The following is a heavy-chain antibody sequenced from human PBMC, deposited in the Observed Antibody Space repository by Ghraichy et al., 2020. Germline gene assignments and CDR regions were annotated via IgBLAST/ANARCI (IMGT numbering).Heavy chain of an antibody. Sequence: GESLNISCAASGFTFSSYAMSWVRQAPGKGLEWVSSISGRGDNTYYADSVKGRFTISRDNSKNTLFLQMNSLRAEDTAVYFCAKDLSSTSCYYCWFDPWGQGTLGTVSS. J-gene: IGHJ5*02. CDR2: ISGRGDNT. CDR3: AKDLSSTSCYYCWFDP. V-gene: IGHV3-23*01. CDR1: GFTFSSYA. D-gene: IGHD2-2*01.